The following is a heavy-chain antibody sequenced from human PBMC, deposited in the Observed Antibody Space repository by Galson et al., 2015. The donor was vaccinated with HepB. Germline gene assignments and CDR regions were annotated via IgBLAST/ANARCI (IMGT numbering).Heavy chain of an antibody. CDR1: GDSVSSKSAA. V-gene: IGHV6-1*01. J-gene: IGHJ4*02. CDR3: ARSTGDLDY. Sequence: CAISGDSVSSKSAAWNWIRQSPSRGLEWLGRTWYRSKWNNGHAASVKSRITINPDTSKNQFSLHLNSVTPEDTAVYYCARSTGDLDYWGQGTLVTVSS. CDR2: TWYRSKWNN. D-gene: IGHD3-10*01.